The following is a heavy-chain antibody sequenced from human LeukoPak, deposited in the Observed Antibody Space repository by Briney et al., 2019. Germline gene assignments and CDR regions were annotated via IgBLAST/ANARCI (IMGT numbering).Heavy chain of an antibody. V-gene: IGHV4-4*02. J-gene: IGHJ4*02. CDR2: SYHSGST. CDR3: AREGIYGYSYGD. D-gene: IGHD5-18*01. Sequence: PAETLSLTCDVSGGSISSCQWWTWVRQPPGKGLEWIGESYHSGSTNYNPSLKSRVTISVDMSKNQFSLKLSSVTAADTAVYYCAREGIYGYSYGDWGQGTLVTVSS. CDR1: GGSISSCQW.